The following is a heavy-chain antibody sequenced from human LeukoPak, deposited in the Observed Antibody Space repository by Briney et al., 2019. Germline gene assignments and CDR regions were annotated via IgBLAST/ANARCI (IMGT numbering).Heavy chain of an antibody. Sequence: SETLFLTCTVSGGSISTSGSYWGWVRQPPGKGLEWIGIIYYSGSTYYNPSLKSRVTISVDTSKNQFSLKLTSVTAADTAVYYCARISLTGYAPISGYFDYWGQGTLVTVSS. D-gene: IGHD3-9*01. V-gene: IGHV4-39*07. CDR1: GGSISTSGSY. CDR2: IYYSGST. J-gene: IGHJ4*02. CDR3: ARISLTGYAPISGYFDY.